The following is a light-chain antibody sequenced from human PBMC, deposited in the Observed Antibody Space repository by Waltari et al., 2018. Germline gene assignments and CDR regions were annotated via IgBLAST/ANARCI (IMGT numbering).Light chain of an antibody. CDR3: CSYAGSYTWV. J-gene: IGLJ3*02. Sequence: SALTQPRSVSGSPGQSVTISCTGTTNDLGSYNYVSLYHHTPGKAPKLIILDVTKRPSGVPDRLSGSKSGNTASLTISGLRAEDEAEYYCCSYAGSYTWVFGGGTKLTVV. CDR1: TNDLGSYNY. CDR2: DVT. V-gene: IGLV2-11*01.